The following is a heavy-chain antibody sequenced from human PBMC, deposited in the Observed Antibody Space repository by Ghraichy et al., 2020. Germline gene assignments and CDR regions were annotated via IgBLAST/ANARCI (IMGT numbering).Heavy chain of an antibody. D-gene: IGHD4-23*01. CDR1: GFTFSTYT. Sequence: GESLNISCAASGFTFSTYTMNWVRQAPGKGLEWVSYISSGSSTIYYADSVKGRFTISRDNAKNSLYLQMNSLRDEDTAVFYCARGKYGGNSGRIPNFDYWGQGTLVTGSS. CDR2: ISSGSSTI. CDR3: ARGKYGGNSGRIPNFDY. J-gene: IGHJ4*02. V-gene: IGHV3-48*02.